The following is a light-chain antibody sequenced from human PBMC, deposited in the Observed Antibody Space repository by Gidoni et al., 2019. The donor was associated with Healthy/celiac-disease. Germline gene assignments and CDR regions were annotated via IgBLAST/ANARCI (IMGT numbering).Light chain of an antibody. J-gene: IGKJ4*01. CDR1: QEIRNY. V-gene: IGKV1-33*01. Sequence: DNQMTQSPSSLSASVGGRVTITCQASQEIRNYLNWYQQKPGKAPKLLIFDASNLETGVPSRFSGSGSGTDFTFTISSLQPVDIATFYCQQYDNLPLTFGGGTKVEIK. CDR3: QQYDNLPLT. CDR2: DAS.